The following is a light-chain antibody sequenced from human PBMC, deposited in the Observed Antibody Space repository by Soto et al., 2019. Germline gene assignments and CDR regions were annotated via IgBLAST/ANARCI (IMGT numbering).Light chain of an antibody. CDR2: DAS. CDR1: QSVSSTY. J-gene: IGKJ1*01. Sequence: EIVLTQSPGTLSLSPGERATLSCRASQSVSSTYFAWYQQRPGQAPRRLMYDASNRATGTPDRFSGSGSGSDVTLNSSRLEPEDFAVDYCQQYGGSFPPFGQGTKVEIK. V-gene: IGKV3-20*01. CDR3: QQYGGSFPP.